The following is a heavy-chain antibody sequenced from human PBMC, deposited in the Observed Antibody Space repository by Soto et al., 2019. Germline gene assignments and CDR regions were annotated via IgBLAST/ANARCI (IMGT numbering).Heavy chain of an antibody. CDR1: GFTFSSYS. D-gene: IGHD3-10*01. Sequence: EVQLVESGGGLVKPGGSLRLSCAASGFTFSSYSMNWVRQAPGKGLEWVSSISSSSSYIYYADSVKGRFTISRDNAKNALYLKMNILRAEDTAVYYCAREAGVTMVRGVMGYWGQGTLVTVSS. CDR3: AREAGVTMVRGVMGY. V-gene: IGHV3-21*01. J-gene: IGHJ4*02. CDR2: ISSSSSYI.